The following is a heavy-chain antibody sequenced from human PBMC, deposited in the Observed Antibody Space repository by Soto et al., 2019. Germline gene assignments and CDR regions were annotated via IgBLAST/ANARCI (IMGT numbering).Heavy chain of an antibody. CDR2: IYSGGST. J-gene: IGHJ5*02. Sequence: EVQLLESGGGLVQPGGSLRLSCAASGFTFSSYAMSWVRQAPGKGLEWVSVIYSGGSTYYADSVKGRFTISRHNSKNTLYLQMNSLRAEDTAVYYCARGGRSGFDPWGQGTLVTVSS. CDR1: GFTFSSYA. V-gene: IGHV3-53*04. CDR3: ARGGRSGFDP.